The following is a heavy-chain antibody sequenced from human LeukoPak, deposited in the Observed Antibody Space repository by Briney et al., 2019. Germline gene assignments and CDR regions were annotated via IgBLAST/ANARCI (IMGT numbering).Heavy chain of an antibody. V-gene: IGHV1-2*02. Sequence: ASVKVSCRASGYTFTGYYMHWVRQAPGQGLEGMGWSNPNSGGTNYAQKFQGRVTMTRDTSISRAYMELSRLRSDATAVYYCAREHVGLRLAELSLPYYYYYGMDVWGQGTTVTVSS. J-gene: IGHJ6*02. D-gene: IGHD3-16*01. CDR1: GYTFTGYY. CDR3: AREHVGLRLAELSLPYYYYYGMDV. CDR2: SNPNSGGT.